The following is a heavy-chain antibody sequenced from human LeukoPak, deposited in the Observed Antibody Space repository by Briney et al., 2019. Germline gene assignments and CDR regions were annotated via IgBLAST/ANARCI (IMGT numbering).Heavy chain of an antibody. D-gene: IGHD3-22*01. J-gene: IGHJ4*02. CDR1: GGSISSYY. Sequence: RTSETLSLTCTVSGGSISSYYWSWIRQPPGKGLEWIGYIYYSGSTNYNPSLKSRVTISVDTSKNQFSLKLSSVTAADTAVYYCAREGYYYDSSGYYYVFDYWGQGTLVTVSS. CDR2: IYYSGST. CDR3: AREGYYYDSSGYYYVFDY. V-gene: IGHV4-59*12.